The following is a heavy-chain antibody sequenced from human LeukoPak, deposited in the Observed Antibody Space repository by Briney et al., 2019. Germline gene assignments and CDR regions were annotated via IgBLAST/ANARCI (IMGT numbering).Heavy chain of an antibody. CDR1: GYSISSGYY. D-gene: IGHD6-13*01. CDR2: IYHSGST. Sequence: SETLSLTCTVSGYSISSGYYWGWIRQPPGKGLEWIGSIYHSGSTYYNPSLKSRVTISVDTSKNQFSLKLSSVTAADTAVYYCARVSVIAAAGTEGTTNWFDPWGQGTLVTVFS. V-gene: IGHV4-38-2*02. CDR3: ARVSVIAAAGTEGTTNWFDP. J-gene: IGHJ5*02.